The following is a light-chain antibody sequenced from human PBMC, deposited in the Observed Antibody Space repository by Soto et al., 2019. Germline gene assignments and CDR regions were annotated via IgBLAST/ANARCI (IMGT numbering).Light chain of an antibody. J-gene: IGLJ1*01. CDR3: AAWDDSLSGYV. CDR2: RNN. V-gene: IGLV1-47*01. Sequence: QSVLTQPPSSSATPGQRVTISCSGSSSNIGSNYVYWYQQLPGTAPKLLIYRNNQRPSGVPDRFSGSKSGTLASLAISGLRSEDEADYYCAAWDDSLSGYVFGTGTKVTVL. CDR1: SSNIGSNY.